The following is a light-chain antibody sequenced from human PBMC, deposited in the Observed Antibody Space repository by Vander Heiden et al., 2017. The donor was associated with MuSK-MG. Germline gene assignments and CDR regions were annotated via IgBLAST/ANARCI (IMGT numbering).Light chain of an antibody. CDR3: HQRYTTPPT. Sequence: DIQMTQSQSSLSASVGDRATLTRRASQSISSHLNWYQQKPGKAPKLLIYAASRLLSGVPSRFHGRRSGTDFTLAIRTLQPEDFATYFFHQRYTTPPTFGGGTKLEIK. CDR2: AAS. V-gene: IGKV1-39*01. CDR1: QSISSH. J-gene: IGKJ4*01.